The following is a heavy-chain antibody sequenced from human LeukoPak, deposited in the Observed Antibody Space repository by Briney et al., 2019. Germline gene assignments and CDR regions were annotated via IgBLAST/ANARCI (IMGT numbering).Heavy chain of an antibody. Sequence: PSQTLSLTCTVSGGSISSGSYYWRWIRQPAGKGLEWIGRIYTSGSTSYNPSLKSRVTISVDTSKNQFSLKLSSVTAADTAVYYCARDRELWNWFDPWGQGTLVTVSS. CDR2: IYTSGST. CDR1: GGSISSGSYY. J-gene: IGHJ5*02. CDR3: ARDRELWNWFDP. V-gene: IGHV4-61*02. D-gene: IGHD1-26*01.